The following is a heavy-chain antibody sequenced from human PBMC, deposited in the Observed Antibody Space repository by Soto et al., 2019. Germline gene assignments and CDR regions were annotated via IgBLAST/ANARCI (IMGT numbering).Heavy chain of an antibody. CDR3: AHPRGYGVFDAVDI. Sequence: EVQLLESGGGLVQPGGSLRLSCAASGFIFSTYAMNWVRQAPGKGLEWVSAISSSGGSTFYAESVRGRFIISRDKSINTLYLQMSSLRTEDTAVYYCAHPRGYGVFDAVDIWGQGTMVSVSS. D-gene: IGHD4-17*01. CDR1: GFIFSTYA. CDR2: ISSSGGST. J-gene: IGHJ3*02. V-gene: IGHV3-23*01.